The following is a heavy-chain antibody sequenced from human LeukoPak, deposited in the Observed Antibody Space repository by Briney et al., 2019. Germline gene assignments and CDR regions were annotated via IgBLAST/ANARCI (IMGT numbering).Heavy chain of an antibody. V-gene: IGHV4-59*01. CDR1: GGSISSYY. J-gene: IGHJ4*02. CDR3: ARVQDGYNYY. Sequence: SATLSLTCTVSGGSISSYYWSWIRQPPGKGLEWIGYIYYSGSTNYNPSLKSRVTISVDTSKNQFSLKLSSVTAADTAVYYCARVQDGYNYYWGQGTLVTVSS. D-gene: IGHD5-24*01. CDR2: IYYSGST.